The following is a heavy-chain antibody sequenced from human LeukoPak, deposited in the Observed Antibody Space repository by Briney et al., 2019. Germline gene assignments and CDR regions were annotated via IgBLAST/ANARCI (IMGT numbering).Heavy chain of an antibody. CDR3: ARDLGSGWVFDY. V-gene: IGHV1-2*06. CDR1: GYTFTGYY. D-gene: IGHD6-19*01. J-gene: IGHJ4*02. Sequence: ASVKVSCKASGYTFTGYYMHWVRQAPGQGLEWMGRINPNSGNTNYAQKLQGRVTMTTDTSTSTAYMELGSLRSDDTAVYYCARDLGSGWVFDYWGQGTLVTVSS. CDR2: INPNSGNT.